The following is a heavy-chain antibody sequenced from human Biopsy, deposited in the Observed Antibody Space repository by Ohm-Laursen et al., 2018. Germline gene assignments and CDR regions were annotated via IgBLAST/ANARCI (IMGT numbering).Heavy chain of an antibody. CDR1: GGPIDSYY. CDR3: ASAGYSPDWNFDL. CDR2: IHFTGRT. J-gene: IGHJ2*01. D-gene: IGHD3-9*01. Sequence: SQTLSLTCTVSGGPIDSYYWSWIRQPPGKALEWIGYIHFTGRTSYNPSLKSRVTMSFNTSKKQFSLRLSPVTAADTAVYYCASAGYSPDWNFDLWGRGTRVTVSS. V-gene: IGHV4-59*12.